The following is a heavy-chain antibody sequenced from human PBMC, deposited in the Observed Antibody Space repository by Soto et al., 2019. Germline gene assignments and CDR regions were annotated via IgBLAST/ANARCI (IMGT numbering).Heavy chain of an antibody. V-gene: IGHV4-34*01. CDR2: INHSGST. J-gene: IGHJ4*02. Sequence: QVQLQQWGAGLLKPSETLSLTCAVYGGSFSGYYWSWIRQPPGKGLEWIGEINHSGSTNYNPSLKSRVTLSVDTSKNQFSLKLSSVTAADTAVYYCARGGIIAAAGTFYFDYWGQGTLVTVSS. CDR3: ARGGIIAAAGTFYFDY. D-gene: IGHD6-13*01. CDR1: GGSFSGYY.